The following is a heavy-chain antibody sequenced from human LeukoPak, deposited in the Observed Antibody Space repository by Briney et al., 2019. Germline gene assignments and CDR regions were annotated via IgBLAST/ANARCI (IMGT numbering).Heavy chain of an antibody. CDR2: IYSGGST. V-gene: IGHV3-66*01. CDR1: GFTVSSNY. J-gene: IGHJ4*02. CDR3: ARFRGGSYRPIFDY. Sequence: GGSLRLSCAASGFTVSSNYMSWVRQAPGKGLEWVSVIYSGGSTYYADSVKGRFTISRDNSKNTLYLQMNSLRAEDTAVHYCARFRGGSYRPIFDYWGQGTLVTVSS. D-gene: IGHD3-16*02.